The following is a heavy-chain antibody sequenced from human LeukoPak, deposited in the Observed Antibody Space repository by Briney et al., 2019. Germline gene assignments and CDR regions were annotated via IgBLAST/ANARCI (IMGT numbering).Heavy chain of an antibody. CDR1: LFTFSSYD. Sequence: GGSLRLSCAASLFTFSSYDMNWVRPAPGEGLEWVSYISISGRTIYYADFVKGRFTISRDNAKNSLYLQMNSLRVEDTAVYYCAREPHDSSGYPTGWGQGTMVTVSS. V-gene: IGHV3-48*03. D-gene: IGHD3-22*01. J-gene: IGHJ3*01. CDR3: AREPHDSSGYPTG. CDR2: ISISGRTI.